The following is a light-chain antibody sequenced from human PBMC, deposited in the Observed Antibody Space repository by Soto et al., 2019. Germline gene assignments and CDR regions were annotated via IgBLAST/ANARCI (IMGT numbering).Light chain of an antibody. V-gene: IGLV2-14*03. CDR1: YSDVGGFNY. CDR2: DVS. J-gene: IGLJ1*01. CDR3: SSYTAYTTYV. Sequence: QSVLTQPASVSGAPGQSITISFTGTYSDVGGFNYVSWYQQYPGKAPKLMIYDVSDRPSGVSNRFSGSKSGNTASLTISGLQAEDEADYYCSSYTAYTTYVFGTGTKVTVL.